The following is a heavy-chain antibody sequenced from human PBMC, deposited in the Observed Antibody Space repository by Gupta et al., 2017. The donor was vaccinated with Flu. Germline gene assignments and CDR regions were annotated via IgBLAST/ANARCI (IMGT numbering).Heavy chain of an antibody. J-gene: IGHJ6*03. CDR2: ISTDNGNT. V-gene: IGHV1-18*01. CDR1: YG. Sequence: YGISWVRQATRQGLEWMGLISTDNGNTNYTEKLRGRVTMTTDTSTSTAYMEPRGLGSDDTAVYYCARIQTGPTDYYYYMDVWGKGTTVAVSS. CDR3: ARIQTGPTDYYYYMDV. D-gene: IGHD1-7*01.